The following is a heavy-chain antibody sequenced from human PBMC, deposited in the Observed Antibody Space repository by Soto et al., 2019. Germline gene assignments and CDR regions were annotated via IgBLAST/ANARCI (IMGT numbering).Heavy chain of an antibody. D-gene: IGHD6-19*01. CDR1: GFTFSSYG. V-gene: IGHV3-30*18. Sequence: QVQLVESGGGVVQPGRSLRLSCAASGFTFSSYGMHWVRQAPGKGLEWVAVISYDGSNKYYADSVKGRFTISRDNSKNTLYLQMNSLRAEDTAVYYCAKDRKQWLAPFDYWGQGSLVTVSS. CDR2: ISYDGSNK. J-gene: IGHJ4*02. CDR3: AKDRKQWLAPFDY.